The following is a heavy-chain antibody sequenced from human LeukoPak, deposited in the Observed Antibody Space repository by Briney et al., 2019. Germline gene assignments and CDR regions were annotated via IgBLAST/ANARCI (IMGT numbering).Heavy chain of an antibody. D-gene: IGHD4-23*01. J-gene: IGHJ5*02. CDR2: INPNSGGT. CDR3: ARDNSVEDTAWWFDP. V-gene: IGHV1-2*02. CDR1: GYTFTGYY. Sequence: ASVKVSCKASGYTFTGYYMHWVRQAPGQGLEWMGWINPNSGGTNYAQKFQGRVTMTRDTSISTAYMELSRLRSDDTAVYYCARDNSVEDTAWWFDPWGQGTLVAVSS.